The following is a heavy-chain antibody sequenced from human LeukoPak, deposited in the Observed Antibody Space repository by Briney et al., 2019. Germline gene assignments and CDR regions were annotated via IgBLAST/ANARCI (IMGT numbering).Heavy chain of an antibody. V-gene: IGHV3-23*01. D-gene: IGHD2-15*01. CDR2: ISGGGGST. CDR3: AKVVVVASYYFDY. Sequence: GGSLRLSCAASGFTFSSYAMSWVRQAPGKGLEWVSAISGGGGSTYYADSVKGRFTISRDNPKNTLYLQMNSLRAEDTALYYCAKVVVVASYYFDYWGQGTLVTVSS. CDR1: GFTFSSYA. J-gene: IGHJ4*02.